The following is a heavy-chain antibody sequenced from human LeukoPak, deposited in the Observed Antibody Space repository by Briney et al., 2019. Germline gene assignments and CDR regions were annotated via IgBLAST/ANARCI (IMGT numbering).Heavy chain of an antibody. D-gene: IGHD3-3*01. V-gene: IGHV3-74*01. CDR3: ARGGPYYDFWSGYPGYFDY. Sequence: GGSLRLSCAASGFTFSRYSMSWVRQAPGKGLEWVSRINSDGSSTSYADSVKGRFTISRDNAKNTLYLQMNSLRAEDTAVYYCARGGPYYDFWSGYPGYFDYWGQGTLVTVSS. J-gene: IGHJ4*02. CDR1: GFTFSRYS. CDR2: INSDGSST.